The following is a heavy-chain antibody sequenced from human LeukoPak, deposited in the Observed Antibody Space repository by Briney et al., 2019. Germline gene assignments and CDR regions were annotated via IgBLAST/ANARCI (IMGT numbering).Heavy chain of an antibody. Sequence: GGSLRLSCAASGFTFSSYAMHWVRQAPGKGLEYVSAISSNGGSAYYANSVKGRFTISRDNSKNTLYLQMGSLRAEDMAVYYCPRDVGYCSSPSCYTNWFDPWGQGTLVTVSS. J-gene: IGHJ5*02. V-gene: IGHV3-64*01. CDR3: PRDVGYCSSPSCYTNWFDP. D-gene: IGHD2-2*02. CDR1: GFTFSSYA. CDR2: ISSNGGSA.